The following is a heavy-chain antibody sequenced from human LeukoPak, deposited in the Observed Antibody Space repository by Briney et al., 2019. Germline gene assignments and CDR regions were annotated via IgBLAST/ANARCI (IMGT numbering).Heavy chain of an antibody. CDR2: ISSNGGST. D-gene: IGHD2-2*01. CDR1: GFTFSSYA. CDR3: VKRTYCSSTSCAYEFDY. J-gene: IGHJ4*02. Sequence: GGSLRLSCSASGFTFSSYAMHWVRQAPGKGLEYVSAISSNGGSTYYADSVKGRFTISRDNSKNTLYLQMSSLRAEDTAVYYCVKRTYCSSTSCAYEFDYWGQGTLVTVSS. V-gene: IGHV3-64D*06.